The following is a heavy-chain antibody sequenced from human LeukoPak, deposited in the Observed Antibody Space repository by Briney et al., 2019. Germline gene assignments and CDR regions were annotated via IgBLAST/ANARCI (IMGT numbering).Heavy chain of an antibody. CDR1: GFTVTSNY. J-gene: IGHJ6*03. Sequence: PGGSLRLSCAASGFTVTSNYMSWVRQAPGKGLEWVSVIYSGGSTYYADSVKGRFTISRDNSKNTLYLQMNSLRAEDTAVYYCARGKGIYYYYMGVWGKGTTVTVSS. V-gene: IGHV3-53*01. CDR3: ARGKGIYYYYMGV. CDR2: IYSGGST.